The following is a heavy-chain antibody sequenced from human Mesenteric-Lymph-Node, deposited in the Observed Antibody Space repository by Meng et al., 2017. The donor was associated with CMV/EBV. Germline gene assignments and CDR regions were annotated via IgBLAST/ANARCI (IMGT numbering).Heavy chain of an antibody. CDR3: ARGLYYDNRPNDY. Sequence: GGSLRPSCAASGFTFSNYNINWFRQVPGKGLEWVSSISSSSHHIYYADSVKGRFTIPRDNAKNLLYLQMNSLRAEDTAVYYCARGLYYDNRPNDYWGQGTLVTVSS. CDR1: GFTFSNYN. V-gene: IGHV3-21*01. CDR2: ISSSSHHI. J-gene: IGHJ4*02. D-gene: IGHD3-22*01.